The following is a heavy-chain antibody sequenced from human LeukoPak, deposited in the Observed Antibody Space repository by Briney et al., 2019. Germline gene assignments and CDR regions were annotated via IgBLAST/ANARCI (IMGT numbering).Heavy chain of an antibody. J-gene: IGHJ6*03. V-gene: IGHV1-69*05. CDR2: IIPIFGTA. CDR1: GGTFSSYA. D-gene: IGHD6-13*01. CDR3: AKGESGIAASYYYYYIGV. Sequence: SVKVSCKASGGTFSSYAISWVRQAPGQGLEWMGGIIPIFGTANYAQKFQGRVTITTDESTSTAYMELSSLRSEDTAVYYCAKGESGIAASYYYYYIGVWGKGTTVTVSS.